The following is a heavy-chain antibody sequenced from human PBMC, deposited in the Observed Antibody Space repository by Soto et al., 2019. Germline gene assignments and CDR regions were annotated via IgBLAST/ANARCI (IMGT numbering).Heavy chain of an antibody. V-gene: IGHV3-7*01. CDR1: GFTFSSYW. Sequence: GGSLRLSCAASGFTFSSYWMSWVRQAPGKGLEWVANIKQDGSEKYYVDPVKGRFTISRDNAKNSLYLQMNSLRAEDTAVYYCAGDIMVATIFDDYFDYWGQGNLVTVSS. J-gene: IGHJ4*02. CDR3: AGDIMVATIFDDYFDY. CDR2: IKQDGSEK. D-gene: IGHD5-12*01.